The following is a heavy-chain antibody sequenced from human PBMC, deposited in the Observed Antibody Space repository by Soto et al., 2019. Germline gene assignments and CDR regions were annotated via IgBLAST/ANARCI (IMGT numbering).Heavy chain of an antibody. J-gene: IGHJ4*02. CDR2: ISAHNGDT. V-gene: IGHV1-18*01. D-gene: IGHD3-3*01. Sequence: GASVKVSCKASGYTFTSYGINWVRQAPGQGLEWMGWISAHNGDTNHVQKFQGRVTMTTDTSTSTAYMELRSLRSDDTAVYYCAKEKYACEFWSRYYSDDYWGQGTLVNVSS. CDR1: GYTFTSYG. CDR3: AKEKYACEFWSRYYSDDY.